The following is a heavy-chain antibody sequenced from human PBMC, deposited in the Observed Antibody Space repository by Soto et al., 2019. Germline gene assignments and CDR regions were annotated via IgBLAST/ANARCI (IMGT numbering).Heavy chain of an antibody. J-gene: IGHJ5*02. V-gene: IGHV4-34*01. CDR2: VNHSGST. CDR1: GGSFSGYY. D-gene: IGHD3-9*01. CDR3: ARGWSGLVIISFDH. Sequence: SETLSLTCAVYGGSFSGYYWSWIRQPPGKGLEWIGEVNHSGSTNYNPSLKSRVTISVDTSKNQFSLKLSSVTAADTAVYYCARGWSGLVIISFDHWGKGTLVT.